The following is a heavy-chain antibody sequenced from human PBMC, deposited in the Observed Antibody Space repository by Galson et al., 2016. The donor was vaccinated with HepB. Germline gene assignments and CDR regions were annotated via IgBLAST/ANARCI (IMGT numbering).Heavy chain of an antibody. CDR2: ISYSGST. J-gene: IGHJ6*02. CDR3: ARVKVVNYNYPGVDV. D-gene: IGHD2-15*01. Sequence: TLSLTCTVSGDSINSITNYWTWIRQHPGKGLEWVGYISYSGSTYYNPSLKSRVTISVDTSKRQFSLRRSSVTAADTAVYYCARVKVVNYNYPGVDVWGRGTAVTVSS. V-gene: IGHV4-31*03. CDR1: GDSINSITNY.